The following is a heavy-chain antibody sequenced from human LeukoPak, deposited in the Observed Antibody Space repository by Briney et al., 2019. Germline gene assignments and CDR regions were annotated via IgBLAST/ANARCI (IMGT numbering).Heavy chain of an antibody. Sequence: GASVKVSCKASGYTFTAYMHWVRQAPGQGLEWVGWINPSSGGTNYAQNFQGRVTMTRDTSISTAYMELSRLTSDDTAVYYCARGWGSGAFDIWGQGTMVTVSS. J-gene: IGHJ3*02. V-gene: IGHV1-2*02. CDR1: GYTFTAY. CDR3: ARGWGSGAFDI. CDR2: INPSSGGT. D-gene: IGHD2-21*01.